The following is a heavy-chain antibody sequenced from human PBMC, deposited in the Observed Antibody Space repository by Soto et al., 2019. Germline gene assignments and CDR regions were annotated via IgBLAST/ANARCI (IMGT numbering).Heavy chain of an antibody. CDR2: INPNNGAT. CDR3: APHYPDSSGYFDH. J-gene: IGHJ4*02. D-gene: IGHD3-22*01. V-gene: IGHV1-2*02. CDR1: GYTFTGNY. Sequence: ASVKVSCKASGYTFTGNYMHWVRQAPGQGLEYMGWINPNNGATNYAQNFQGRVTMTWDTSISTAYMEVRRLRSDDTAVYYCAPHYPDSSGYFDHWGQGALVTVSS.